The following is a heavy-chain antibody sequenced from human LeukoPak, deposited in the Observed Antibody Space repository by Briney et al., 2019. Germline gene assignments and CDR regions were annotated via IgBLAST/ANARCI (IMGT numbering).Heavy chain of an antibody. V-gene: IGHV3-15*01. Sequence: GGSLRLSCAASGFTFSNCAMHWVRQAPGKGREWVGRIKSKIDGGTTDYAAAVKGRFNIPRDDSKNTLYLQMNSLRAEDTAVYYCAKAFGPVIAAAGTGADWGQGTLVTVSS. J-gene: IGHJ4*02. CDR2: IKSKIDGGTT. D-gene: IGHD6-13*01. CDR3: AKAFGPVIAAAGTGAD. CDR1: GFTFSNCA.